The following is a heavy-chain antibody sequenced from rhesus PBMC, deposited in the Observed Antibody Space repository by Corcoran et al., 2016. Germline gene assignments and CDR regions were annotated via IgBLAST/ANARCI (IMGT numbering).Heavy chain of an antibody. V-gene: IGHV1S2*01. CDR1: GNIFNDYY. CDR3: AREGISSATGGLDS. J-gene: IGHJ6*01. Sequence: QVQLVQSGAEEKKPGSSVKVSCKAAGNIFNDYYNNWVRQAARQGLQWVGWISPSSGNTKYAQKFQGRVTMTRDTSTNTAYMELSSLRSEDTAMYYCAREGISSATGGLDSWGQGVVVTVSS. D-gene: IGHD6-43*01. CDR2: ISPSSGNT.